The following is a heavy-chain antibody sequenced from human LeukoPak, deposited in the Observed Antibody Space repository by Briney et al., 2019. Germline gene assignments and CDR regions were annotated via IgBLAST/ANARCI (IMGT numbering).Heavy chain of an antibody. CDR1: GYTFTSYG. Sequence: ASVKVSCKASGYTFTSYGISWVRQATGQGLEWMGWISAYNGNTNYAQKLQSRVTMTTDTSTSTAYMELRSLRSDDTAVYYCARDPGPVAAAGNWYFDLWGRGTLVTVSS. CDR2: ISAYNGNT. CDR3: ARDPGPVAAAGNWYFDL. D-gene: IGHD6-13*01. V-gene: IGHV1-18*01. J-gene: IGHJ2*01.